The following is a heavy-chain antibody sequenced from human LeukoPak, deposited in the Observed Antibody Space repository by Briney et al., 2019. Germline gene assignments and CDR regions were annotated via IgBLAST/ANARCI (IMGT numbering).Heavy chain of an antibody. CDR3: AKLGYCSGGSCNPSSYFDY. CDR1: GFTFSSYA. CDR2: ITSSGSGT. J-gene: IGHJ4*02. V-gene: IGHV3-23*01. D-gene: IGHD2-15*01. Sequence: PGGSLRLSCAASGFTFSSYAMSWVRQAPGKRLEWVSGITSSGSGTYLADSVKGRFTISRDTSKNTLFLQMNSLRAEDTAVYYCAKLGYCSGGSCNPSSYFDYWGQGTLVTVSS.